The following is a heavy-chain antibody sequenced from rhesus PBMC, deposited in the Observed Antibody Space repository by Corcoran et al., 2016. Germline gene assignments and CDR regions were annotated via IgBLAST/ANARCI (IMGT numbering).Heavy chain of an antibody. Sequence: QLQLQESGAGVVNTSVNLSLTCPVHGCSISINYWRCIRQPPGKVLEWIGRISGSGGSNDYNPSLKSRVTISTDTSKNQFSLKLSSVTAADTAVYYCARTNTAGALDSWGQGVVVTVSS. D-gene: IGHD1-1*01. CDR3: ARTNTAGALDS. CDR1: GCSISINY. CDR2: ISGSGGSN. V-gene: IGHV4-173*01. J-gene: IGHJ6*01.